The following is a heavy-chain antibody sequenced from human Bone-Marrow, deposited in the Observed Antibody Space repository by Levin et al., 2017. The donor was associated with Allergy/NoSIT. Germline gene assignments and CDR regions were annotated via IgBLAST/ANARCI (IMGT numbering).Heavy chain of an antibody. Sequence: GLECVSGIRWDSGSIGYADSVKGRFTISRDNAKNSLYLQMTNLRPDDTALYYCAKDRVAALGDSLDVWGQGTLVTVSS. CDR2: IRWDSGSI. CDR3: AKDRVAALGDSLDV. J-gene: IGHJ3*01. V-gene: IGHV3-9*01. D-gene: IGHD6-6*01.